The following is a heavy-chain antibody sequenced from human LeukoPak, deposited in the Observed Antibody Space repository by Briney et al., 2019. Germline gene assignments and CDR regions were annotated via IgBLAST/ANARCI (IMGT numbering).Heavy chain of an antibody. J-gene: IGHJ4*02. V-gene: IGHV1-69*05. D-gene: IGHD3-16*02. CDR2: TIPIFGTV. CDR3: ARGHETFGGVIVISDY. Sequence: GASVKVSCKASGGTFSMHGISWVRQAPGQGPEWMGRTIPIFGTVNYSQKFQGRVTITTDESTSTAYMELSSLRSDDTAVYYCARGHETFGGVIVISDYWGQGTLVTVSS. CDR1: GGTFSMHG.